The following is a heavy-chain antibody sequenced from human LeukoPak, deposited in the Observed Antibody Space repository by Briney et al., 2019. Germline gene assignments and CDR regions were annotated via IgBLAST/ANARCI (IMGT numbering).Heavy chain of an antibody. J-gene: IGHJ4*02. CDR3: ERYSSGY. V-gene: IGHV3-21*01. CDR2: ISSGSNYI. D-gene: IGHD6-19*01. CDR1: GFTFSSYG. Sequence: GGSLRLSCAASGFTFSSYGMHWVRQAPGKGLEWVSSISSGSNYIYYADSVKGRFTISRDNSKNTLYLQMNSLRAEDTAVYYCERYSSGYWGQGTLVTVSS.